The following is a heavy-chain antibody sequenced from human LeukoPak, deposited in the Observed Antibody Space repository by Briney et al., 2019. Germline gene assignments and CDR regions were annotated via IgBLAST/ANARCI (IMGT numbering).Heavy chain of an antibody. CDR2: IWYGGTNK. CDR1: GFTFSSYG. D-gene: IGHD3-22*01. CDR3: ARAAYDSSGYLTL. J-gene: IGHJ4*02. V-gene: IGHV3-33*01. Sequence: PGRSLRLSCAASGFTFSSYGMHWVRQAPGKGLEWVAVIWYGGTNKYYADSVKGRFTISRDSSKNTLYLQMNSLRAEDTAVYYCARAAYDSSGYLTLWGQGTLVTVSS.